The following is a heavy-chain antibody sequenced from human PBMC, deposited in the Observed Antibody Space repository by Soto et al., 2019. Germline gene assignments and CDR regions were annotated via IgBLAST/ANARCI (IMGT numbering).Heavy chain of an antibody. D-gene: IGHD2-21*01. CDR2: ISYDGSNK. CDR3: ARVTLWLDY. V-gene: IGHV3-30-3*01. J-gene: IGHJ4*02. Sequence: VQLLESGGDLIQPGGSLRLSCVASGFTFSSYAMHWVRQAPGKGLEWVAVISYDGSNKYYADSVKGRFTISRDNSKNTLYLQMNSLRAEDTAVYYCARVTLWLDYWGQGTLVTVSS. CDR1: GFTFSSYA.